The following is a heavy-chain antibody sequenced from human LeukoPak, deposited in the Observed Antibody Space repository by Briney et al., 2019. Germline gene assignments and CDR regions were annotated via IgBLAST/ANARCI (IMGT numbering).Heavy chain of an antibody. Sequence: GGSLRLSCAASGFIFSNYWMHWVRQAPGKGLVWVSRINSDGSSTSYADSVKGRFTISRDNAKNTLYLQMNSLRAEDTAVYYCARDARGGGVILNWFDPWGQGTLVTVSS. D-gene: IGHD3-16*02. J-gene: IGHJ5*02. V-gene: IGHV3-74*01. CDR1: GFIFSNYW. CDR2: INSDGSST. CDR3: ARDARGGGVILNWFDP.